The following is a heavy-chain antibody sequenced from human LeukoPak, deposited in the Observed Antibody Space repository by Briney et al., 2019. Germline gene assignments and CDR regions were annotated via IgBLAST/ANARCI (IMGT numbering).Heavy chain of an antibody. V-gene: IGHV4-59*01. CDR3: ARSRRYYDSSGQAYYYYMDV. CDR2: IYYSGST. Sequence: SETLSLTCTVSGGSISSYYWSWIRQPPGKGLEWIGYIYYSGSTNYNPSLKSRVTISVDTSKNQFSLKLGSVTAADTAVYYCARSRRYYDSSGQAYYYYMDVWGKGTTVTVSS. CDR1: GGSISSYY. D-gene: IGHD3-22*01. J-gene: IGHJ6*03.